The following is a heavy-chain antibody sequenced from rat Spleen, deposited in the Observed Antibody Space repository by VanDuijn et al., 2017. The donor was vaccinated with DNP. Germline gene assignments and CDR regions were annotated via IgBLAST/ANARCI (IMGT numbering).Heavy chain of an antibody. CDR2: INTDGGIT. J-gene: IGHJ2*01. CDR1: GFTFNNYW. CDR3: AKITTDY. V-gene: IGHV5-58*01. Sequence: EVQLVESGGDLVQPGRSLKLSCVASGFTFNNYWMYWIRQAPGKGLEWVASINTDGGITYYPDSVKGRFTISRDNAENTVYLQMNSLRSEDTATYYCAKITTDYWGQGVMVTVSS. D-gene: IGHD1-10*01.